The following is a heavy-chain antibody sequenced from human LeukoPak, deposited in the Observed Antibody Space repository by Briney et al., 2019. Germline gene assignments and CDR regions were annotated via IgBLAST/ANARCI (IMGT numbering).Heavy chain of an antibody. J-gene: IGHJ4*02. V-gene: IGHV4-39*07. CDR1: GGSISGSSYF. D-gene: IGHD5-18*01. Sequence: SETLSLTCTVSGGSISGSSYFWGWIRQPPGKGLEWIGSIYYSGSTYYNPSLKSRVTISVDTSKNQFSLKLSSVTAADTAVYSCAAHRGHTYGPLDYWGLGTLVTVSS. CDR2: IYYSGST. CDR3: AAHRGHTYGPLDY.